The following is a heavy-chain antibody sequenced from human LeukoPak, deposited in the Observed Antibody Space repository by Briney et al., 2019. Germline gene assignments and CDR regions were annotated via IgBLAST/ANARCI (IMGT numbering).Heavy chain of an antibody. J-gene: IGHJ4*02. D-gene: IGHD5-18*01. CDR3: AMIPPHTALHYFDY. CDR1: GGSFTGYY. Sequence: PSETLSLTCAAYGGSFTGYYWTWLRQPPGKGLEWIGEVIHSGSTNYNPSLKSRVAISADTTKNLFSLKLTSVTAAGTAVYYCAMIPPHTALHYFDYWGQGTLVTVSS. CDR2: VIHSGST. V-gene: IGHV4-34*12.